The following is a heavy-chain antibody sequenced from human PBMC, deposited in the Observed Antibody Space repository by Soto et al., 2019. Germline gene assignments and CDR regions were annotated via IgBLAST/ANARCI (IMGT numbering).Heavy chain of an antibody. V-gene: IGHV1-3*05. J-gene: IGHJ4*02. CDR2: INAGNGDT. D-gene: IGHD6-19*01. Sequence: QVQLVQSGAEEKKPGASVKVSCKTSGYSFPSYAINWVRQAPGQSLEWMGWINAGNGDTDYSQKFHDRVIITMDTSAMTVYMELSSLRSEDTAMYYCARSGDPGITVTGPFDSWGQGTLVTVSS. CDR1: GYSFPSYA. CDR3: ARSGDPGITVTGPFDS.